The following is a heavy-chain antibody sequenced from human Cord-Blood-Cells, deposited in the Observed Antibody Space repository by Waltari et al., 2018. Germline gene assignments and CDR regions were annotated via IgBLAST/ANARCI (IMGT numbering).Heavy chain of an antibody. CDR2: IYWNDDK. CDR3: AHRRSYYGSGSYYNSYYYFDY. V-gene: IGHV2-5*01. D-gene: IGHD3-10*01. J-gene: IGHJ4*02. CDR1: GFSLNTSGVG. Sequence: QITLKESGPTLVKPTQTLTLTCTFSGFSLNTSGVGVGWIRQPPGQALEWLALIYWNDDKRYSPSLKSRLTITKDTSKNQVVLTMTNMDPVDTATYYCAHRRSYYGSGSYYNSYYYFDYWGQGTLVTVSS.